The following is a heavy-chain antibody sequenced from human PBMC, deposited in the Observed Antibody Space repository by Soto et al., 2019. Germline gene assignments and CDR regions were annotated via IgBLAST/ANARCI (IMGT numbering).Heavy chain of an antibody. CDR2: IYYSGST. CDR1: GGSISSYY. Sequence: PSETLSLTCTVSGGSISSYYWSWIRQPPGKGLEWIGYIYYSGSTNYNPSLKSRVTISVDTSKDQFSLKLSSVTAADTAVYYCARDSDYIISGKYYYYYGMDVWGKGTTVTVSS. V-gene: IGHV4-59*01. J-gene: IGHJ6*04. D-gene: IGHD3-10*01. CDR3: ARDSDYIISGKYYYYYGMDV.